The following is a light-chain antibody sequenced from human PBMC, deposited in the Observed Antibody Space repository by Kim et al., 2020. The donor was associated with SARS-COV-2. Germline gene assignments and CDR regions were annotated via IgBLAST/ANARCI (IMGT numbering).Light chain of an antibody. CDR1: YNYIGRYDY. CDR2: DVS. V-gene: IGLV2-8*01. Sequence: GQSVTISCTGSYNYIGRYDYVSWYQSPPGRAPKLMIYDVSRRPSGVPDRFSGSKSGNTASLTVSGLQAEDEADYYCSSYTGSNTLIFGGGTQLTVL. J-gene: IGLJ2*01. CDR3: SSYTGSNTLI.